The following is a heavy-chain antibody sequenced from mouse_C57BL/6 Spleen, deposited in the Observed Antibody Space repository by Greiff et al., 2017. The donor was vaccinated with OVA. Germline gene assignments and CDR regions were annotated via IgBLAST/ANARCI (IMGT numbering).Heavy chain of an antibody. D-gene: IGHD1-1*01. CDR3: ARDLTTVVDNIDV. Sequence: EVKLMESGGGLVKPGGSLKLSCAASGFTFSSYAMSWVRQTPEKRLEWVATISDGGSYTYYPDNVKGRFTISRDNAKNNLYLQMSHLKSEDTAMYYCARDLTTVVDNIDVWGTGTTVTVSS. V-gene: IGHV5-4*01. J-gene: IGHJ1*03. CDR1: GFTFSSYA. CDR2: ISDGGSYT.